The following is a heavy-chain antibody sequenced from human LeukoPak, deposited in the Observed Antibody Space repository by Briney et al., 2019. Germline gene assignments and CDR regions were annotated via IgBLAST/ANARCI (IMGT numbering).Heavy chain of an antibody. CDR1: GGSFSSYY. Sequence: SETLSLTCAVYGGSFSSYYWGWIRQPPGKGLEWIGSIYYSGSTYYNPSLKSRVTISVDTSKNQFSLKLSSVTAADTAVYYCARDNYDSSGYYLPLGYWSQGTLVTVSS. J-gene: IGHJ4*02. CDR2: IYYSGST. D-gene: IGHD3-22*01. V-gene: IGHV4-39*07. CDR3: ARDNYDSSGYYLPLGY.